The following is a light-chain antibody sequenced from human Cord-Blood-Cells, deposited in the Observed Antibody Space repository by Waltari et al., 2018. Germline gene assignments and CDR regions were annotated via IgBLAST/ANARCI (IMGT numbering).Light chain of an antibody. J-gene: IGLJ3*02. CDR3: SSYTSSSTWV. V-gene: IGLV2-14*03. CDR1: SSDVGGYNY. Sequence: QSAPAQPASVFGYPGQSITTSRTGTSSDVGGYNYVSWYQQHPGKAPKLMIYDVSNRPSGASNRFSGSKSGNTASLTISGLQAEDEADYYCSSYTSSSTWVFGGGTKLTVL. CDR2: DVS.